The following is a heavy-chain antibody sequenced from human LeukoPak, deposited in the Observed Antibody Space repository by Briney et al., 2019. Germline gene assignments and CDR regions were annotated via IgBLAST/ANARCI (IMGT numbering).Heavy chain of an antibody. CDR2: ISYDGSNK. CDR3: ARDHHGMDV. Sequence: TGGSLRLSCAASGFTFSSYAMHWVRQAPGKGLEWVAVISYDGSNKYYADSVKGRFTISRDSSKNTLYLQMNSLRAEDTAVYYCARDHHGMDVWGQGTTVTVSS. V-gene: IGHV3-30-3*01. J-gene: IGHJ6*02. CDR1: GFTFSSYA.